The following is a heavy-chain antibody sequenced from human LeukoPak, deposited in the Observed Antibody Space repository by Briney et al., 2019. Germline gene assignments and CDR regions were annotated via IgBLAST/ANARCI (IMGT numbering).Heavy chain of an antibody. V-gene: IGHV4-59*01. CDR3: AREVGYCSGGSCYSYFDY. D-gene: IGHD2-15*01. Sequence: PSETLSLTCTVSGDSISSYYWSRIRQPPGEGLERIGHIYYSGSTNYNASLTNRVTISVDTSKNQFSLKLSSVTAADTAVYYCAREVGYCSGGSCYSYFDYWGQGTLVTVSS. J-gene: IGHJ4*02. CDR2: IYYSGST. CDR1: GDSISSYY.